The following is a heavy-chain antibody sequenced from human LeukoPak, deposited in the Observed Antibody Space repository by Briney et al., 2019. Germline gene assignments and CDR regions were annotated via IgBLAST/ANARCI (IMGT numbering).Heavy chain of an antibody. CDR1: GFTFSSYS. J-gene: IGHJ1*01. V-gene: IGHV4-39*07. CDR3: ATMLGDYVEYFHE. CDR2: IYYSSST. D-gene: IGHD4-17*01. Sequence: GSLRLSCAGSGFTFSSYSMNWVRQPPGKGLEWIGSIYYSSSTYYNPSLNSRVTISLVTSKTKFSLKLSSVTAADTAVYYCATMLGDYVEYFHEWGQGTLVTVYS.